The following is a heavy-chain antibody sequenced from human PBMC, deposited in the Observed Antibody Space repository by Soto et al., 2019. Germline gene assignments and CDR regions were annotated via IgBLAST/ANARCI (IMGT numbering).Heavy chain of an antibody. CDR1: GVAMTYGGYS. V-gene: IGHV4-31*03. D-gene: IGHD2-15*01. CDR2: IYYSGST. J-gene: IGHJ5*02. Sequence: SETLSLTCSVSGVAMTYGGYSWSWIRQSPEKGLEWFGYIYYSGSTYYNPSLKSRVTISVDTSKNQFSLKLSSVTAADTAVYYCARRILVGYCSGGSCYPEYNWFDPWGQGTLVTVSS. CDR3: ARRILVGYCSGGSCYPEYNWFDP.